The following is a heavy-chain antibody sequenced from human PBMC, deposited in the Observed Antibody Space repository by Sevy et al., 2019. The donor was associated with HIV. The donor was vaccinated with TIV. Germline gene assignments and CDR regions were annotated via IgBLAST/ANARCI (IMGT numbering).Heavy chain of an antibody. CDR3: VRDKEVGASILDA. CDR2: IKQDGSEA. D-gene: IGHD1-26*01. Sequence: GGSLRLSCVASGFNFRNVWMSWDRQAPGKGQECVADIKQDGSEAYYVDSVKGRFTSSRDNAKNSLYLQMNSLRDEDTAMYFCVRDKEVGASILDAWGQGTPVTVSS. V-gene: IGHV3-7*01. J-gene: IGHJ5*02. CDR1: GFNFRNVW.